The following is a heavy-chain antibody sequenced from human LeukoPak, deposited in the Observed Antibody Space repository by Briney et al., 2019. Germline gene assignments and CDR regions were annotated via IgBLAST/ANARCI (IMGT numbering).Heavy chain of an antibody. CDR3: ARGRGTIYMFDY. Sequence: PGGSLRLSCAASGFTFNRYWMHWVRQVPRKGLVWVSRINSDGSSTTYADSVKGRFTISRDNARNTLYLQMNSLRAEDTAVYYCARGRGTIYMFDYWGQGTLVTVSS. CDR2: INSDGSST. CDR1: GFTFNRYW. V-gene: IGHV3-74*01. D-gene: IGHD2/OR15-2a*01. J-gene: IGHJ4*02.